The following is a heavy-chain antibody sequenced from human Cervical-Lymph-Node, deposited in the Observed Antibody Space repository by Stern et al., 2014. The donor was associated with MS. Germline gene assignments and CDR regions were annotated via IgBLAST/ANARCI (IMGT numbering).Heavy chain of an antibody. CDR2: AWYDGSTA. CDR3: ARGHIPYAYNYLFDY. V-gene: IGHV3-33*01. J-gene: IGHJ4*02. CDR1: GFTFSSYG. D-gene: IGHD5-24*01. Sequence: QLVQSGGGVVQPGTSLRLSCAASGFTFSSYGMHWVRQAPGKGLEWGALAWYDGSTAYYTNSVKGRFTISRDNSKNTLSLQMNSLTAEDTAVYYCARGHIPYAYNYLFDYWGQGTLVTVSS.